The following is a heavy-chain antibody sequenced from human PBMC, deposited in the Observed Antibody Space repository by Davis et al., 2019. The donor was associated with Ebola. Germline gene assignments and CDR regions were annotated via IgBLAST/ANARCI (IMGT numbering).Heavy chain of an antibody. V-gene: IGHV3-73*01. CDR1: GFTFSGSA. CDR2: IRSNANSYAT. J-gene: IGHJ4*02. CDR3: TRHKAVGATTGYDY. D-gene: IGHD1-26*01. Sequence: GGSLRLSCAASGFTFSGSAMHWVRQASGKGLEWVGRIRSNANSYATAYAASVKGRFTISRDDSKNTAYLQMNSLKTEDTAVYYCTRHKAVGATTGYDYWGQGTLVTVSS.